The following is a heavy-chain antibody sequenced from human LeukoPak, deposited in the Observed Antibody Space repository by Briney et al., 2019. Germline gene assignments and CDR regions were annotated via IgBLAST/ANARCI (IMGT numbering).Heavy chain of an antibody. CDR2: ISGSGTTI. CDR1: GFTFSSYE. Sequence: GGSLRLSCAASGFTFSSYEMNWLRQSPGRGLEWVSYISGSGTTIYYADSVKGRFTISRDNAKNSLCLQMNSLRAEDTAVYYCARDGDSGSYYTAWFDPWGQGTLVTVSS. D-gene: IGHD1-26*01. J-gene: IGHJ5*02. CDR3: ARDGDSGSYYTAWFDP. V-gene: IGHV3-48*03.